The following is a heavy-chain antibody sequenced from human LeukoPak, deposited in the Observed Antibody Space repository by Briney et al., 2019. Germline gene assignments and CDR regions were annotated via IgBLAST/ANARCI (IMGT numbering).Heavy chain of an antibody. CDR1: VGSISSYY. J-gene: IGHJ4*02. Sequence: SETLSLTGTVSVGSISSYYWSWIQQPPGKGLEWIGYIYYSGSTNYNPSLKSRVTISVDTSKNQFSLKLSSVTAADTAVYYCAGGHSSAYLIDYWGQGTLVTVSS. CDR3: AGGHSSAYLIDY. V-gene: IGHV4-59*01. D-gene: IGHD3-22*01. CDR2: IYYSGST.